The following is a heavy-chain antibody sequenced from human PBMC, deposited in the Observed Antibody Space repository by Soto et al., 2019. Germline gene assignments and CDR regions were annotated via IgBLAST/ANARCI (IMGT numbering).Heavy chain of an antibody. CDR3: ASGQGENFGEGAFDS. J-gene: IGHJ4*02. CDR1: GGTFSNYG. CDR2: IIPLFDTT. Sequence: GASVKVSCKASGGTFSNYGINWVRQAPGQGLEWMGGIIPLFDTTNHAQKYQGRLTITADESTSTAHMELSSLRSEDTAVYYCASGQGENFGEGAFDSWGQGTLVTVSS. D-gene: IGHD3-16*01. V-gene: IGHV1-69*13.